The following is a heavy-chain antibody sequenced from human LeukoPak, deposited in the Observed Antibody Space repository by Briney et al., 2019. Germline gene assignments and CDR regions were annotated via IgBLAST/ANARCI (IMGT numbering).Heavy chain of an antibody. J-gene: IGHJ3*02. CDR2: IYYSGST. CDR1: GGSISSYY. CDR3: ARDSGSYRGDAFDI. Sequence: SETLSLSCTVSGGSISSYYWSWIRQPPGKGLEWIGYIYYSGSTNYNPSLKSRVTISVDTSKNQFSLKLSSVTAADTAVYYCARDSGSYRGDAFDIWGQGTMATVSS. V-gene: IGHV4-59*01. D-gene: IGHD1-26*01.